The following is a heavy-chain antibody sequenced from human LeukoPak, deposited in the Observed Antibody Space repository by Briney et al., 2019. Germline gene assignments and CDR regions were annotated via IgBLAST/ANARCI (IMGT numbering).Heavy chain of an antibody. J-gene: IGHJ4*02. CDR2: IYHSGST. Sequence: SETLSLTCAVSGGSISSSNWWSWVRQPPGKGLEWIREIYHSGSTNYNPSLKSRVTISVDKSKNQFSLKLSSVTAADTAVYYCARSEDDYGDYGAVDYWGQGTLVTVSS. CDR1: GGSISSSNW. CDR3: ARSEDDYGDYGAVDY. V-gene: IGHV4-4*02. D-gene: IGHD4-17*01.